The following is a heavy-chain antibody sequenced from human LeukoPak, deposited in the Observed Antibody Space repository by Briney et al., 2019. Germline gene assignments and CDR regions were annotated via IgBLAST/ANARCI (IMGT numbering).Heavy chain of an antibody. J-gene: IGHJ5*02. CDR2: IYHSGST. CDR1: GYSISSGYY. D-gene: IGHD3-10*01. CDR3: AGTDYYYGSGSYYNL. V-gene: IGHV4-38-2*02. Sequence: SETLSLTCTVSGYSISSGYYWGWIRQPPGKGPEWIGSIYHSGSTYYNPSLKSRVTISVDTSKNQFSLKLSSVTAADTAVYYCAGTDYYYGSGSYYNLWGQGTLVTVSS.